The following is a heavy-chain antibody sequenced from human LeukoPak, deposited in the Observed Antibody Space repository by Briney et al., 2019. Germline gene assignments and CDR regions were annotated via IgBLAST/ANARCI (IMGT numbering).Heavy chain of an antibody. Sequence: GGSLRLSCAATEFTFSNYNMNWVRQSPGKGLEWVSSITSSDYIYYADSVKGRFTISRDNAKNSLFLQMDSLRAEDTAVYYCATDPFDYWGQGTLVSVSS. CDR2: ITSSDYI. CDR1: EFTFSNYN. V-gene: IGHV3-21*01. J-gene: IGHJ4*02. CDR3: ATDPFDY.